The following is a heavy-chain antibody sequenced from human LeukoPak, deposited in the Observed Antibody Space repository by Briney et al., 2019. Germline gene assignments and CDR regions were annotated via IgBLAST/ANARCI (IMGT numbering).Heavy chain of an antibody. Sequence: SETLSLTCTVSGGSISSGSYYWSWIRQPAGKGLEWIGRIYTSGSTNYNPSHKSRVTISVDTSKNQFSLKLSSVTAADTAVYYCARQASHLDYWGQGTLVTVSS. V-gene: IGHV4-61*02. CDR2: IYTSGST. D-gene: IGHD2-2*01. CDR3: ARQASHLDY. J-gene: IGHJ4*02. CDR1: GGSISSGSYY.